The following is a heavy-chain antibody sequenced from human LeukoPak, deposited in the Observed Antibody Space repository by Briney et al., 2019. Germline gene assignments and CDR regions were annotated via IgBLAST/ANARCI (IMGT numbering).Heavy chain of an antibody. Sequence: GASVKVSCKASGYTFSSYDINWGRQATGQGLGWMGWMNPNSGNTGYAQKFQGRVTMTRNTSISTAYMELSSLTSEDTAMYYCARGRNQRALRLLLYWGQGTLVTVSS. J-gene: IGHJ4*02. CDR2: MNPNSGNT. D-gene: IGHD1-14*01. CDR1: GYTFSSYD. V-gene: IGHV1-8*01. CDR3: ARGRNQRALRLLLY.